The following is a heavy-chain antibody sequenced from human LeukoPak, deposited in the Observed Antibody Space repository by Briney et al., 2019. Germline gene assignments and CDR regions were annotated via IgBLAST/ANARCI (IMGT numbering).Heavy chain of an antibody. V-gene: IGHV4-31*03. CDR2: IYYSGST. Sequence: SETLSLTCTVSGGSISSGGYYWSWIRQHPGKGLEWIGYIYYSGSTHYNPSLKSRVTISVDTSKNQFSLKLSSVTAADTAVYYCARVPVATMGADYWGQGTLVTVSS. CDR3: ARVPVATMGADY. D-gene: IGHD5-12*01. CDR1: GGSISSGGYY. J-gene: IGHJ4*02.